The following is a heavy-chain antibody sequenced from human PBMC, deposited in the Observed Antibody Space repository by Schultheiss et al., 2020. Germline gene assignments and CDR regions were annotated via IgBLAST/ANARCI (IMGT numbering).Heavy chain of an antibody. D-gene: IGHD3-16*02. CDR1: GFTFSNAW. V-gene: IGHV3-15*07. J-gene: IGHJ4*02. CDR2: IKSKTDRETT. Sequence: GGSLRLSCAASGFTFSNAWMNWVRQAPGKGLEWVGRIKSKTDRETTDYAAPVKGRFTISRDDSKNTLYLQMNSVKTEDTAVYYCTSRPYDYVWGSYRPVDYWGQGTLVTVSS. CDR3: TSRPYDYVWGSYRPVDY.